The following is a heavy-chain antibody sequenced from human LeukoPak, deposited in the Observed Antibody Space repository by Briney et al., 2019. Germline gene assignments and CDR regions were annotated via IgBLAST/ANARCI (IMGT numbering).Heavy chain of an antibody. D-gene: IGHD6-13*01. V-gene: IGHV3-30*18. Sequence: GGSLRLSCAASGFRFSSYGMHWVRQAPGKGLEWVAVISYDGSNKYYADSVKGRFTISRDKSKNTLDLQMNSLRAEDTAVYYCAKDGSITAAGGFDPWGQGTLVTVSS. J-gene: IGHJ5*02. CDR1: GFRFSSYG. CDR3: AKDGSITAAGGFDP. CDR2: ISYDGSNK.